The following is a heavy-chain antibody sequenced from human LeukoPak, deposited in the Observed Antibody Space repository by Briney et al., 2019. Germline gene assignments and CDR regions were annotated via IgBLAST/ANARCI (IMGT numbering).Heavy chain of an antibody. CDR1: GGSFSGYY. D-gene: IGHD6-13*01. J-gene: IGHJ4*02. V-gene: IGHV4-34*01. CDR3: ARGRRAAARIGYFDY. CDR2: INHSGST. Sequence: SETLSLTCAVYGGSFSGYYWSWIRQPPGKGLEWMGEINHSGSTNYNPSLKSRVTISVDTSKNQFSLKLSSVTAEDTAVYYCARGRRAAARIGYFDYWGQGTLVTVSS.